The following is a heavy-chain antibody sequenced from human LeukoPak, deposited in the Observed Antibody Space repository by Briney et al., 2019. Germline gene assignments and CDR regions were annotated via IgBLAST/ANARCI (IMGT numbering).Heavy chain of an antibody. Sequence: GGSLRLSCAASGFTFSSYSMNWVRQAPGKGLEWVSSISSSSSYIYYADSVKGRFTISRDNAKNSLYLQMNSLRAEDTAVYYCASYCTNGVCLFYWGRGTLVTVSS. V-gene: IGHV3-21*01. CDR2: ISSSSSYI. CDR3: ASYCTNGVCLFY. D-gene: IGHD2-8*01. J-gene: IGHJ4*02. CDR1: GFTFSSYS.